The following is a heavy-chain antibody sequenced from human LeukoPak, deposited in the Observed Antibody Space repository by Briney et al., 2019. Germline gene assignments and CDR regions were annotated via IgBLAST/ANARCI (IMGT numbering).Heavy chain of an antibody. CDR2: ISSSSSTI. V-gene: IGHV3-48*01. CDR1: GFTFSSYS. J-gene: IGHJ6*03. Sequence: QAGGSLRLSCAASGFTFSSYSMNWVRQAPGKGLEWVSYISSSSSTIYYADSVKGRFTIPRDNAKNSLYLQMNSLRAEDTAVYYCARANQPGDCSSTSCYLPNFWAYYYYYMDVWGKGTTVTVSS. CDR3: ARANQPGDCSSTSCYLPNFWAYYYYYMDV. D-gene: IGHD2-2*01.